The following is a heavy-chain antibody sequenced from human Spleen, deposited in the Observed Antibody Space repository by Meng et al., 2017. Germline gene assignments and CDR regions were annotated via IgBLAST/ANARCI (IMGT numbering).Heavy chain of an antibody. Sequence: QVQVGQSGAEVKRPGASVKVSCKASGYTFTSYDINWVRQATGQGLEWMGYMRPNSDNTDYAQKFQGRITMTTNTSISTAYMELSSLTSEDTAVYYCAREGLDPWGQGTLVTVSS. CDR3: AREGLDP. CDR2: MRPNSDNT. CDR1: GYTFTSYD. J-gene: IGHJ5*02. V-gene: IGHV1-8*01.